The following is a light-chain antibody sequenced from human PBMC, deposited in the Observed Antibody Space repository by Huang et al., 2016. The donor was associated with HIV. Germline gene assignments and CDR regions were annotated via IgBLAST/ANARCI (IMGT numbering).Light chain of an antibody. CDR3: QQPHDYPVT. V-gene: IGKV1-9*01. CDR1: QDISNS. Sequence: IQLTQSPSSLSASVGDRVIITCRASQDISNSLAWYQQKPGKAPQSLIFGASTLQSGVSSRFSGSASGTYFALTINGLQPEDFATYYCQQPHDYPVTFGQGTRLDIE. CDR2: GAS. J-gene: IGKJ5*01.